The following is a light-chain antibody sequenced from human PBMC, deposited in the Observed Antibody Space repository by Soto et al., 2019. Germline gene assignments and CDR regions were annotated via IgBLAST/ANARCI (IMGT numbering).Light chain of an antibody. J-gene: IGKJ4*01. CDR2: HTS. CDR3: QQYNSLPLT. Sequence: DIQMTQSPSSLSASVGDRVTITCQASQGIGTYLNWYQQKPGKAPKLLIYHTSNLQTGVPSSFSGRGSGTDFTFTISAFQPEDVAKYFCQQYNSLPLTFGGGTKVEI. V-gene: IGKV1-33*01. CDR1: QGIGTY.